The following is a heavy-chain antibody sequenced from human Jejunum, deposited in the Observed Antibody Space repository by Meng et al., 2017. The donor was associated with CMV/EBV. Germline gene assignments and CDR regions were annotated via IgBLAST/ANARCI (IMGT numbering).Heavy chain of an antibody. CDR3: ARTLYYDILTGYYAPYYYYGMDV. CDR2: ISTAGDSV. D-gene: IGHD3-9*01. V-gene: IGHV3-11*01. Sequence: WIRQAPGKGLEWVSYISTAGDSVYSADSVTGRFTISRDNAKNSVYLQMNSLRAEDTAVYYCARTLYYDILTGYYAPYYYYGMDVWGQGTTVTVSS. J-gene: IGHJ6*02.